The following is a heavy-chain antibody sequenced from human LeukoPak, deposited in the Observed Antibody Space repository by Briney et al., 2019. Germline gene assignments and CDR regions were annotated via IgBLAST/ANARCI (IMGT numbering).Heavy chain of an antibody. CDR3: ARFGGTVSEKHFDY. CDR2: IIPIFGTA. Sequence: ASVKVSCKASGGTFSSYAISWVRQAPGQGLEWMGGIIPIFGTANYAQKFQGRATITADESTSTAYMELSSLRSEDTAVYYCARFGGTVSEKHFDYWGQGTLVTVSS. V-gene: IGHV1-69*13. D-gene: IGHD3-10*01. J-gene: IGHJ4*02. CDR1: GGTFSSYA.